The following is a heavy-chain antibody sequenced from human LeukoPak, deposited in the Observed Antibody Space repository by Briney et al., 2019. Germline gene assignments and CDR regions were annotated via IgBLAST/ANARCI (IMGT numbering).Heavy chain of an antibody. V-gene: IGHV4-59*12. J-gene: IGHJ6*02. CDR1: GGSISSYY. Sequence: SETLPLTCTVSGGSISSYYWSWIRQPPGKGLEWIGYIYYSGSTNYNPSLKSRVTISVDTSKNQFSLKLSSVTAADTAVYYCARAPSQLRYGMDVWGQGTTVTVSS. D-gene: IGHD2-2*01. CDR3: ARAPSQLRYGMDV. CDR2: IYYSGST.